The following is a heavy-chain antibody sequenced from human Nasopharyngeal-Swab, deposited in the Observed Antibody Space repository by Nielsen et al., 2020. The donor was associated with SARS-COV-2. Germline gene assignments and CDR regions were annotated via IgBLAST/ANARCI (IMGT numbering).Heavy chain of an antibody. D-gene: IGHD6-13*01. Sequence: GGSLRLSCAASGFTFSSYSMNWVRQAPGKGLEWVSSISSSSSYLYYADSVKGRFTISRDNAKNSLYLQMNSLRAEDTAVYYCARADSRSWYFDYWGQGTLVTVSS. CDR1: GFTFSSYS. CDR2: ISSSSSYL. J-gene: IGHJ4*02. V-gene: IGHV3-21*01. CDR3: ARADSRSWYFDY.